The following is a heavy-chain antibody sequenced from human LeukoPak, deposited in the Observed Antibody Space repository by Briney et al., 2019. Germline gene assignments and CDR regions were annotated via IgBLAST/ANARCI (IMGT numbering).Heavy chain of an antibody. J-gene: IGHJ4*02. V-gene: IGHV3-43*02. CDR2: ISGDGDST. D-gene: IGHD6-13*01. Sequence: GGSLRLSCAASGFSFDDYAMHWVRQAPGKGLEWVTLISGDGDSTYYADSVKGRFTISRDNSKDSLYLQMDSLGTEDAALYYCAKDTGITPSGISGFFDFWGQGTLVTVSS. CDR1: GFSFDDYA. CDR3: AKDTGITPSGISGFFDF.